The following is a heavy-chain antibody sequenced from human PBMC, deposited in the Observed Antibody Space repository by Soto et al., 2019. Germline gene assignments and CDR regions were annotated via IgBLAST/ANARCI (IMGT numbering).Heavy chain of an antibody. D-gene: IGHD6-13*01. J-gene: IGHJ6*02. CDR1: GFTFSSYA. CDR3: ARYSRSWFDYYGIDV. V-gene: IGHV3-23*01. Sequence: GGSLRLSCAASGFTFSSYAMSWVRQAPGKGLEWVSAISGSGGSTYYADSVKGRFTISRDNSKNTLYLQMNSLRAEDTAVYYCARYSRSWFDYYGIDVWGQGTTVTVYS. CDR2: ISGSGGST.